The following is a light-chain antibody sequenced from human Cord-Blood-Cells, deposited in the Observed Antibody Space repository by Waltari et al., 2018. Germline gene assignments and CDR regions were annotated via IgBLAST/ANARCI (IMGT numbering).Light chain of an antibody. V-gene: IGLV2-23*01. Sequence: QSALTQPASVSGSPGQSITISCTGTSSDVGSYNLVSWYQQHPGKAPKLRIYEGSKRPSGVSNRFSGSKSGNTASLTISGLQAEDEADYYCCSYAGSSTYVFGTGTKVTGL. CDR1: SSDVGSYNL. J-gene: IGLJ1*01. CDR3: CSYAGSSTYV. CDR2: EGS.